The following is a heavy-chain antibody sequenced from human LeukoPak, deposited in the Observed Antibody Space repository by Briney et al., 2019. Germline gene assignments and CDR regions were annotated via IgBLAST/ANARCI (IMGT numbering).Heavy chain of an antibody. D-gene: IGHD3-9*01. Sequence: PGGSLRLSCAASGFTFSSYWMSWVRQAPGKGLEWVANIKQDGSEKCYVDSVKGRFTISRDNAKNSLYLQMNSLRAEDTAVYYCARDPNYYDILTGLFFDYWGQGTLVTVSS. J-gene: IGHJ4*02. CDR3: ARDPNYYDILTGLFFDY. CDR1: GFTFSSYW. V-gene: IGHV3-7*01. CDR2: IKQDGSEK.